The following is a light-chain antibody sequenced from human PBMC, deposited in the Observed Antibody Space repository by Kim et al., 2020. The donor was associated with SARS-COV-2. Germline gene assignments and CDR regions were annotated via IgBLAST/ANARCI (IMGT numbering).Light chain of an antibody. Sequence: PGERATLSCRASQTVTSNYLAWYQQKPGQAPRLLIYGASSRATGIPDRFSGSGSGTDFTLTISRLEPEDFAVYYCQQYGSSPSTFGQGTKV. V-gene: IGKV3-20*01. J-gene: IGKJ1*01. CDR1: QTVTSNY. CDR2: GAS. CDR3: QQYGSSPST.